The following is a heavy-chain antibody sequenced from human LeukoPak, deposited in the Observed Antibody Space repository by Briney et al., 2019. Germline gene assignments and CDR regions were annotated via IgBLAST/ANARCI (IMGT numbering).Heavy chain of an antibody. J-gene: IGHJ5*02. V-gene: IGHV3-23*01. D-gene: IGHD6-19*01. CDR1: GFTFSSYA. Sequence: PGGSLRLSCAASGFTFSSYAMSWVRQAPGKGLEWVSAISGSGGSTYYADSVKGRFTISRDNSKNTLYLQMNSLRAEDTAVYYCAKDSEGSGWRPGLNWFDPWGQGTLVTVSS. CDR2: ISGSGGST. CDR3: AKDSEGSGWRPGLNWFDP.